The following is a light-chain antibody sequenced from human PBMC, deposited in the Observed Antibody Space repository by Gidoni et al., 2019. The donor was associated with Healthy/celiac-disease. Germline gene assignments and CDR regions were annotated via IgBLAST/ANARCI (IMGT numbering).Light chain of an antibody. CDR1: QSVSSSY. CDR3: QQYGSSRWT. Sequence: EIVLTQSPGILSLSPGERATLSCRASQSVSSSYLAWYQQKPGQAPRLLIYGASSRATGISDRFSGSGSGTDFTLTISRLEPEDFAVYYCQQYGSSRWTFGQGTKVEIK. V-gene: IGKV3-20*01. J-gene: IGKJ1*01. CDR2: GAS.